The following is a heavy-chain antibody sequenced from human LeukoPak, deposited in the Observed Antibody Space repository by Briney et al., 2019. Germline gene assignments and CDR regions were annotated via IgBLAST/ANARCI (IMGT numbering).Heavy chain of an antibody. D-gene: IGHD3-10*01. CDR1: GFTFSSYA. Sequence: PGGSLRLSCAASGFTFSSYAMSWVRQAPGKGLEWVSAISGSGGSIYYADSVKGRFTISRDNSKNTLYLQMNSLRAEDTAVYYCAKPAYYYGSESYDYWGQGTLVTVSS. V-gene: IGHV3-23*01. CDR2: ISGSGGSI. J-gene: IGHJ4*02. CDR3: AKPAYYYGSESYDY.